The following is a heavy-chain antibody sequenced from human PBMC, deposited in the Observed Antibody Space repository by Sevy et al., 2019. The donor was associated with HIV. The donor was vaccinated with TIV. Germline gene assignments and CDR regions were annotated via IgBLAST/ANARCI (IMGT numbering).Heavy chain of an antibody. CDR3: AALRGGLYGSGYFQN. J-gene: IGHJ1*01. CDR1: GFTFSAYA. D-gene: IGHD3-10*01. Sequence: GGSLRLSCAASGFTFSAYAMSWVRQAPGKGLEWVSCISSSGGSTYYADSVKGRFSISRDTSKNTLYLQMNSLRAKDTAVNYCAALRGGLYGSGYFQNWGQGTQVTVSS. V-gene: IGHV3-23*01. CDR2: ISSSGGST.